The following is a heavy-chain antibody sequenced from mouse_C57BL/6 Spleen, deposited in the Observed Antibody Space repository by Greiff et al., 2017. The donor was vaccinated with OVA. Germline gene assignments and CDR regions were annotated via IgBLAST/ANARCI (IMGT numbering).Heavy chain of an antibody. D-gene: IGHD2-3*01. CDR1: GYTFTDYN. CDR2: INPNNGGT. J-gene: IGHJ2*01. Sequence: EVQLQQSGPELVKPGASVKMSCKASGYTFTDYNMHWVKQSHGKSLEWIGYINPNNGGTSYNQKFKGKATLTVNKSSSTAYMELRSLTSEDSAVYYCARGGRWLLPYYFDYWGQGTTLTVSS. V-gene: IGHV1-22*01. CDR3: ARGGRWLLPYYFDY.